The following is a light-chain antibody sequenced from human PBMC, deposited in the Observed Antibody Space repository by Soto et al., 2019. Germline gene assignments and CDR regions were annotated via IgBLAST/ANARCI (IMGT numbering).Light chain of an antibody. CDR1: QSLSSSS. CDR2: EAS. CDR3: QQHINWPLT. J-gene: IGKJ4*01. Sequence: EIVLTQSPGTLSMSPGERATLSCRASQSLSSSSLAWYQQKPGQAPRLLIYEASNRATGIPARFSGSGSGADFTLTISSLEPEDFALYYCQQHINWPLTFGGGTKVDIK. V-gene: IGKV3-11*01.